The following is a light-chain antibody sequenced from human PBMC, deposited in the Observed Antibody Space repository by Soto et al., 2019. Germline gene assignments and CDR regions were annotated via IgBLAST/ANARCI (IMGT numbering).Light chain of an antibody. Sequence: PVLTQSPSASASLGASVKLTCTLSSGHSTYTIAWHQQQPEKGPRYLMNINSDGSHTKGDGIPDRFSGSSSGAERYLTISSLQSEDEADYYCQTWGTGYAVFGGGTQLTVI. V-gene: IGLV4-69*01. CDR2: INSDGSH. CDR1: SGHSTYT. J-gene: IGLJ7*01. CDR3: QTWGTGYAV.